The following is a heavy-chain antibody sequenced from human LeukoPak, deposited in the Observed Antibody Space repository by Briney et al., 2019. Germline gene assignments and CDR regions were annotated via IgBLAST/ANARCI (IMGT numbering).Heavy chain of an antibody. CDR3: ARDPLWFGELLGYAFDI. D-gene: IGHD3-10*01. V-gene: IGHV3-30*01. CDR1: GFTFSSDA. Sequence: PGRSLRLSCAASGFTFSSDATLWVRHAPGKVLQLVAVISYDGSNKYYAASVKGRFTISRDNSKNTLYLQMNSLRAEETAVYYCARDPLWFGELLGYAFDIWGQGTMVTVSS. J-gene: IGHJ3*02. CDR2: ISYDGSNK.